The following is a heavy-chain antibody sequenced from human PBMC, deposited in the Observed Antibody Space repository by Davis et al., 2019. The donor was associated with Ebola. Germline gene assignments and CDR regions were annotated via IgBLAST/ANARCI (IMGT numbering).Heavy chain of an antibody. CDR1: GFTFNIFD. V-gene: IGHV3-30*19. Sequence: GESLKISCAASGFTFNIFDMHWVRQAPGKGLEWVAIISYDGSNKYYADSVKGRFTISRDNSKNTVYLQMNSLRGDDTAVYYCARGYSPTYDYFDPWGQGTLVTVSS. CDR2: ISYDGSNK. D-gene: IGHD5-18*01. CDR3: ARGYSPTYDYFDP. J-gene: IGHJ5*02.